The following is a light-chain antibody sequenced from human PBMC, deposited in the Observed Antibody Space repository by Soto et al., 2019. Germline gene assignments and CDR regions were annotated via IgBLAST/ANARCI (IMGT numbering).Light chain of an antibody. Sequence: VLTQSPATLSLSPGERATLSCRASLDVNSYLAWYQQKPGQAPRLLIYDASNRAAGIPARFSGSGSGTDFTLTIRSLEPEDFAIYYCQQRQYWPPITFGQGTRREIK. CDR2: DAS. CDR3: QQRQYWPPIT. CDR1: LDVNSY. J-gene: IGKJ5*01. V-gene: IGKV3-11*01.